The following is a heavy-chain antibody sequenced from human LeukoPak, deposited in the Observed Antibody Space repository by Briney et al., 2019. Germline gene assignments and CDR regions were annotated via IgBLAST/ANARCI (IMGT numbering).Heavy chain of an antibody. V-gene: IGHV3-53*01. CDR2: IYSGGST. D-gene: IGHD3-10*01. CDR3: ARGQSGSYYYYYYYGMDV. Sequence: GGSLGLSCAASGFTVSSNYMSWVRQAPGKGLEWVSVIYSGGSTYYADSVKGRFTISRDNSKNTLYLQMNSLRAEDTAVYYCARGQSGSYYYYYYYGMDVWGQGTTVTVS. CDR1: GFTVSSNY. J-gene: IGHJ6*02.